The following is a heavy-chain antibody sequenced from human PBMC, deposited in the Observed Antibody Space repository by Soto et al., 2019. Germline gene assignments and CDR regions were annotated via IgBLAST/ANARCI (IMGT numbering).Heavy chain of an antibody. V-gene: IGHV3-23*01. J-gene: IGHJ1*01. CDR2: ISGSGGST. CDR1: GCSFSSFC. CDR3: AKDLSRVLWPPGNFQH. Sequence: XGSLRRSREASGCSFSSFCLHWVRKAPGEGLEWVSAISGSGGSTYYADSVKGRFTISRDNSKNPLYRQMNSLRAEDTAVYYCAKDLSRVLWPPGNFQHWGQGTLCTVSS. D-gene: IGHD3-10*01.